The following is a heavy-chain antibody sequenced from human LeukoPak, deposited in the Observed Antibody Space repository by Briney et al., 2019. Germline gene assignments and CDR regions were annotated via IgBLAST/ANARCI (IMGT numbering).Heavy chain of an antibody. CDR2: INPNSGGT. CDR3: ARDGDGYQ. J-gene: IGHJ4*02. V-gene: IGHV1-2*02. Sequence: ASVKVSCKASGYTFSGYLMHWVRQAPGQGLEWMGWINPNSGGTNYAQNFQGRVTMTSDTSITTAYMELSRLTSDDTAVYYCARDGDGYQWGQGTPVTVSS. D-gene: IGHD5-24*01. CDR1: GYTFSGYL.